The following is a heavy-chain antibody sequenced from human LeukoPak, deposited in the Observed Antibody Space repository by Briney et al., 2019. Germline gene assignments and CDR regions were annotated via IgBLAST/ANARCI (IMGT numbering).Heavy chain of an antibody. CDR2: ISAYNSNT. D-gene: IGHD2-2*01. J-gene: IGHJ6*04. V-gene: IGHV1-18*04. Sequence: ASVKVSCKASGYTFTSYYMRWVRQAPGQGLEWMGWISAYNSNTNYAQKLQGRVTMTTDTSTSTAYMELRSPRSDDTAVYYCARVGDIVVVPAALDVWGKGTTVTVSS. CDR1: GYTFTSYY. CDR3: ARVGDIVVVPAALDV.